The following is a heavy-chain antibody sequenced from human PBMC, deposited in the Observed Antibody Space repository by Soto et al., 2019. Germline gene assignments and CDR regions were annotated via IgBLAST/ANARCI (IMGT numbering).Heavy chain of an antibody. CDR3: ARRWDTGHVPGDF. Sequence: EVQLVQSGAEVKKPGESLKISCKGSGYNLINYCIAWVRQMPGKGLEWMGMICPGESDARYSPSFRGQVIISVDKSITPAVPQRTSLQSSDTAIYYCARRWDTGHVPGDFWGQGTLVTFSS. CDR1: GYNLINYC. CDR2: ICPGESDA. J-gene: IGHJ5*01. D-gene: IGHD5-18*01. V-gene: IGHV5-51*01.